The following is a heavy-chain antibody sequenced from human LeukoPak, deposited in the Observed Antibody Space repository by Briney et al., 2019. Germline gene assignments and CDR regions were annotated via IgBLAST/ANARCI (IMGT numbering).Heavy chain of an antibody. D-gene: IGHD2-2*01. CDR2: IYPGDSDT. Sequence: GESLKISCKGSGYSFTSYWIGWVRQMLGKGLEWMGIIYPGDSDTRYSPSFQGQVTISADKSISTAYLQWSSLKASDTAMYYCARRDYCSNTSCYRTYAFDIWGQGTMVTVSS. CDR3: ARRDYCSNTSCYRTYAFDI. CDR1: GYSFTSYW. J-gene: IGHJ3*02. V-gene: IGHV5-51*01.